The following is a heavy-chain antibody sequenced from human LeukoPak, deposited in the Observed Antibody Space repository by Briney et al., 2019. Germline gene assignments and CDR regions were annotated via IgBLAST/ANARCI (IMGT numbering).Heavy chain of an antibody. CDR3: AKDQRGYQVGAIDY. Sequence: GGSLRLSCAASGFTFSSYAMSWVRQAPGKGLEWVSAISGSGGSTYYADSVKGRFTISRDNSKNTLYLQMNSLRAEDTAVYYCAKDQRGYQVGAIDYWGQRTLVTVSS. CDR2: ISGSGGST. J-gene: IGHJ4*02. D-gene: IGHD1-26*01. CDR1: GFTFSSYA. V-gene: IGHV3-23*01.